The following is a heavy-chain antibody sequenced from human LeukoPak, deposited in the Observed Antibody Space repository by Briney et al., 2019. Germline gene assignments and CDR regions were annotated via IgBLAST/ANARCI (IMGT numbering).Heavy chain of an antibody. D-gene: IGHD3-10*01. J-gene: IGHJ4*02. CDR2: IYHSGST. CDR3: ARWLCPIITMVRGAYFDY. CDR1: GNTISRGYY. Sequence: SETLSLTCTVSGNTISRGYYWGWIRQPPGKGLEWIGIIYHSGSTYYNPSLKSRVTISLDTSKNQFSLKLRSVTAADAAVYYCARWLCPIITMVRGAYFDYWGQGTLVTVSS. V-gene: IGHV4-38-2*02.